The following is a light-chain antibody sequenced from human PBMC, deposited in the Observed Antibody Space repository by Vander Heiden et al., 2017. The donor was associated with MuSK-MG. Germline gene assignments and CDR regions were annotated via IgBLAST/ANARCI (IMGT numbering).Light chain of an antibody. CDR3: QQSYSTPFT. V-gene: IGKV1-39*01. CDR2: AAS. J-gene: IGKJ3*01. Sequence: DLQLSHSPSSLSASVGDRVTITCRASQSISTYLNWYQQKPGKAPELLIYAASSLQSGVPSRFSGSGSGTDFTLTISSLQPEDFATYYCQQSYSTPFTFGPGTKVDIK. CDR1: QSISTY.